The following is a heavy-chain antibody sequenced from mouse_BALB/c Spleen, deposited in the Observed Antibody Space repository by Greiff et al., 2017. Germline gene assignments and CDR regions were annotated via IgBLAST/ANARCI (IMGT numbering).Heavy chain of an antibody. CDR1: GFTFSSYA. V-gene: IGHV5-6-5*01. Sequence: EVQGVESGGGLVKPGGSLKLSCAASGFTFSSYAMSWVRQTPEKRLEWVASISSGGSTYYPDSVKGRFTISRDNARNILYLQMSSLRSEDTAMYYCARKGDGWIAYWGQGTLVTVSA. J-gene: IGHJ3*01. CDR3: ARKGDGWIAY. D-gene: IGHD2-3*01. CDR2: ISSGGST.